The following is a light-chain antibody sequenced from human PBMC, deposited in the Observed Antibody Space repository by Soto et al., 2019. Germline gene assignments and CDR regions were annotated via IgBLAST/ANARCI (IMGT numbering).Light chain of an antibody. CDR1: SSNIGINS. J-gene: IGLJ3*02. CDR2: FTN. Sequence: QSVLTQPPSASGTPGQRVTISCSGSSSNIGINSVTWYQQLPGTAPKLLIYFTNQRPSGVPDRFSGSKSGTSASLAISGLQSEDEADYYCAAWDDSLNGGVFGGGTKVTVL. CDR3: AAWDDSLNGGV. V-gene: IGLV1-44*01.